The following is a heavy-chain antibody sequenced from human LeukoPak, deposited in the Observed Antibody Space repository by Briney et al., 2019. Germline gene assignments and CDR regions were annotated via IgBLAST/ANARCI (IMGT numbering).Heavy chain of an antibody. Sequence: SETLSLTCTVSGGSISSFHWSWIRQPPGKGLEWIGYIYYTGSTNYNPSLKSRVTISVYTSKSQFSLKLSSVTAADTAVYFCARRPSVTAFDFWGQGTLVTVSS. D-gene: IGHD2-21*02. CDR2: IYYTGST. V-gene: IGHV4-59*08. CDR1: GGSISSFH. J-gene: IGHJ4*02. CDR3: ARRPSVTAFDF.